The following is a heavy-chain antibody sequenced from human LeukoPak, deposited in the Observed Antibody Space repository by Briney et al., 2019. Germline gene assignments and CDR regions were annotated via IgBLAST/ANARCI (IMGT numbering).Heavy chain of an antibody. Sequence: PSETLSLTCTVSGGSISSSNYYWGWIRQPPGKGLEWIGSIYYSGSTYYNPSLKGRVTISVDTSKNQFSLKLSSVTAADTAVYSCARLRNYCSGGSCQLGSDYWGQGSLVTVSS. CDR2: IYYSGST. J-gene: IGHJ4*02. CDR3: ARLRNYCSGGSCQLGSDY. V-gene: IGHV4-39*01. D-gene: IGHD2-15*01. CDR1: GGSISSSNYY.